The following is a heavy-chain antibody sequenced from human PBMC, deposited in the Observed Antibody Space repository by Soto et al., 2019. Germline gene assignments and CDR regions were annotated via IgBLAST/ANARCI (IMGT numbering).Heavy chain of an antibody. D-gene: IGHD5-12*01. CDR1: GFTFSSHW. J-gene: IGHJ6*02. CDR3: ARGLRNYYGVDV. Sequence: EVQVVESGGGLVQPGGSLRLSCIASGFTFSSHWMHWVRQAPGKGLVWVSRVKYDGRTTNYADSVKGRFTISGDNAKNTVYLQMNSLRAEDTGVYYCARGLRNYYGVDVWGQGTTVTVSS. CDR2: VKYDGRTT. V-gene: IGHV3-74*01.